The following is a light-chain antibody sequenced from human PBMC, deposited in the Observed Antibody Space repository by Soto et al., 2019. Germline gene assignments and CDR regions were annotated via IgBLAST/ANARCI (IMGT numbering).Light chain of an antibody. Sequence: QSVLTQPPSASGTPGQGVTISCSGSSSNIGSNTVNWYQQLPGTAPKLLIYSNDQRPSGVPDRFSGSKSGTSASLAISGLQSEDEADYYCAAWGASLNGWVFGGGTKVTVL. CDR3: AAWGASLNGWV. CDR2: SND. V-gene: IGLV1-44*01. CDR1: SSNIGSNT. J-gene: IGLJ3*02.